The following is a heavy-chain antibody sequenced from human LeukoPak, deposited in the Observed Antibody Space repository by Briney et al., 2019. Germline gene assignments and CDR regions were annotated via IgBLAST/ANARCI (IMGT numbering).Heavy chain of an antibody. Sequence: GGSLRLSCAASGFTFTNYWMHWVRQAPGKGLVWVSRINPDGSGTRYADSVKGRFTISRDNSRNTLYLQMNSLRAEDTAVYSCAKDRSGSYCIDYWGQGTLVAVST. CDR2: INPDGSGT. CDR1: GFTFTNYW. CDR3: AKDRSGSYCIDY. J-gene: IGHJ4*02. D-gene: IGHD1-26*01. V-gene: IGHV3-74*01.